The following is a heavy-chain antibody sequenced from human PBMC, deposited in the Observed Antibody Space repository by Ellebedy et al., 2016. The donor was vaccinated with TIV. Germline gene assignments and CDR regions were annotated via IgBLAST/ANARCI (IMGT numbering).Heavy chain of an antibody. CDR3: ASDYGDYDYYFDY. J-gene: IGHJ4*02. CDR1: GYTFTGYY. V-gene: IGHV1-2*02. D-gene: IGHD4-17*01. CDR2: INPNSDDT. Sequence: ASVKVSCKASGYTFTGYYMHWVRQAPGQGLEWMGWINPNSDDTNYAQKFQGRVTMTSDTSNTTAYMELSRLRPDDTAVYYCASDYGDYDYYFDYWGQGSLVTVSS.